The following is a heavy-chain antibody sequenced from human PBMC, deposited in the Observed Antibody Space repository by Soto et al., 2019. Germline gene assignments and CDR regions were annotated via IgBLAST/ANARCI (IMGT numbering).Heavy chain of an antibody. Sequence: SETLSLTCTVSGGSISSTTYYWGWIRQPPGKGLEWIGSIYYSGSTYFNPSLKSRGTISVDMPKNQFSLKLNSVTAADTAVYYCARLVYGDSGPDSWGQGTLVTVSS. V-gene: IGHV4-39*01. CDR2: IYYSGST. J-gene: IGHJ4*02. CDR3: ARLVYGDSGPDS. CDR1: GGSISSTTYY. D-gene: IGHD4-17*01.